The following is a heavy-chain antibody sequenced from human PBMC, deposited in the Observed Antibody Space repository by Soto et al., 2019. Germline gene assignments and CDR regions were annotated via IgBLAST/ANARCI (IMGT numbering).Heavy chain of an antibody. CDR3: ARGRSITIVRRVSLTGFDP. D-gene: IGHD3-10*01. Sequence: ASVKVSCKASGYTFTDYYMHWVRQAPGQGLEWMGWINPKSGGTNYVQKFQGWVTMTRDTSINTAYVELSRLRSDDTAVYFCARGRSITIVRRVSLTGFDPWGQGTLVTVSS. CDR1: GYTFTDYY. V-gene: IGHV1-2*04. J-gene: IGHJ5*02. CDR2: INPKSGGT.